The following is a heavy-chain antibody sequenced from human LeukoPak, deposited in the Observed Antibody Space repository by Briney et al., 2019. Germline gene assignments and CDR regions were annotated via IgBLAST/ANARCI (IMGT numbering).Heavy chain of an antibody. CDR3: ARDSPLDTAMLDY. J-gene: IGHJ4*02. Sequence: GGSLRLSCADSGFTFSSYSMNWVRQAPGKGLGWVSYISSSSSTIYYADSVKGRFTISRDNAKNSLYLQMNSVRAEDTAVYYCARDSPLDTAMLDYWGQGTLVTVSS. CDR2: ISSSSSTI. CDR1: GFTFSSYS. D-gene: IGHD5-18*01. V-gene: IGHV3-48*01.